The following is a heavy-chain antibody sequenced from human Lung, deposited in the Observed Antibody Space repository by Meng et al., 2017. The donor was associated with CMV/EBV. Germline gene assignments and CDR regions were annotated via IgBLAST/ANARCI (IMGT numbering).Heavy chain of an antibody. CDR2: VNPNSGVT. J-gene: IGHJ3*02. D-gene: IGHD3-3*02. Sequence: ASVKVSCKASAYTFIGYNMHWVRQAPGQGLEWVGWVNPNSGVTGYAQKFLGRVTMTSDTSITTAYMELTRLTYDDTAVYYWARHFPSGRDGYDIWGQAT. CDR3: ARHFPSGRDGYDI. V-gene: IGHV1-2*02. CDR1: AYTFIGYN.